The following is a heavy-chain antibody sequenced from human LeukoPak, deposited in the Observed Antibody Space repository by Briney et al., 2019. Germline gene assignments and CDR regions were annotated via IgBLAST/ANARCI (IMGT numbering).Heavy chain of an antibody. Sequence: PGGSLRLSCAASVFTFSDYYMNWIRQAPGQGLEWVSYITSSGSTIYYADSVKGRFTISRDNAKNSLYLQMNSLRAEDTAVYYCARDGSSWSFDYWGQGTLVTVSS. CDR1: VFTFSDYY. CDR2: ITSSGSTI. J-gene: IGHJ4*02. CDR3: ARDGSSWSFDY. D-gene: IGHD6-13*01. V-gene: IGHV3-11*01.